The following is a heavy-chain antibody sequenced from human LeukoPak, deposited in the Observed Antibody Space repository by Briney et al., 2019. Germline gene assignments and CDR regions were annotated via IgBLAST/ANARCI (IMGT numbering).Heavy chain of an antibody. CDR1: GFTFSSCW. CDR3: ARGGGLDV. Sequence: GGSLRLSCAASGFTFSSCWMNWARQAPGKGLEWVASINHNGNVNYYVDSVKGRFTISRDNAKNSLYLQMSKLRAEDTAVYFCARGGGLDVWGQGATVTVSS. J-gene: IGHJ6*02. V-gene: IGHV3-7*03. CDR2: INHNGNVN. D-gene: IGHD3-16*01.